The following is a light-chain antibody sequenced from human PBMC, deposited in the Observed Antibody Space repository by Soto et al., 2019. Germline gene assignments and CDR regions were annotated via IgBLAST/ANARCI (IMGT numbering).Light chain of an antibody. J-gene: IGLJ3*02. V-gene: IGLV2-14*01. CDR1: SSDVGGYNY. CDR2: EVS. Sequence: QSALTQPASVSGSPGQSITISCTGTSSDVGGYNYVSWYQLHPGKAPKLIIYEVSNRPSGVSNRFSGSKSGNTASLTISGLQAEDEADYYCSSYAGSYTGVFGGGTKVTVL. CDR3: SSYAGSYTGV.